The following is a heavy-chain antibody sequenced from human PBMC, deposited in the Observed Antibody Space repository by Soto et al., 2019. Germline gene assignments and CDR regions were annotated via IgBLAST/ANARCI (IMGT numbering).Heavy chain of an antibody. J-gene: IGHJ6*03. V-gene: IGHV1-69*04. CDR1: GDTFSNHT. D-gene: IGHD4-17*01. CDR3: ARVAEMGTVTEGYYYYMDV. Sequence: QVQLVQSGAEVKKPGSSVKVSCKASGDTFSNHTISWVRQAPGQGLEWMGRIIPILGVANYAQKFQGSVTITADKSTTTAYMELSSLRYADTAVYYCARVAEMGTVTEGYYYYMDVWGKGTTVTVSS. CDR2: IIPILGVA.